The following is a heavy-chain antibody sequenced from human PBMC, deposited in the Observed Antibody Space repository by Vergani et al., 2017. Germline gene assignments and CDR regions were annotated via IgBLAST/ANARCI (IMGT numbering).Heavy chain of an antibody. CDR2: ISAYSGET. CDR3: ARVPLRLYEFEGFGELPYYFDY. D-gene: IGHD3-10*01. V-gene: IGHV1-18*01. Sequence: QAQLVQSGAEVKKPGASVRVSCKASRYPFSRYGISWVRQAPGQGLEWMGWISAYSGETNYAQRFQGRVTMTRDTSISTAYMELSRLISDDTAVYYCARVPLRLYEFEGFGELPYYFDYWGQGTLVTVSS. J-gene: IGHJ4*02. CDR1: RYPFSRYG.